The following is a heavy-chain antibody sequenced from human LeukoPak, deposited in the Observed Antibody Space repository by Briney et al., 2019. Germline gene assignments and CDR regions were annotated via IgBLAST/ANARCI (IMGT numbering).Heavy chain of an antibody. CDR2: IKQDGSEK. CDR1: GFTFSSYA. Sequence: GGSLRLSCAASGFTFSSYAMHWVRQAPGKGLEWVANIKQDGSEKYYVDSVKGRFTISRDNAKNSLYLQMNSLRAEDTAVYYCARSRHYYGSGSYYHWGQGTLVTVSS. D-gene: IGHD3-10*01. CDR3: ARSRHYYGSGSYYH. J-gene: IGHJ5*02. V-gene: IGHV3-7*01.